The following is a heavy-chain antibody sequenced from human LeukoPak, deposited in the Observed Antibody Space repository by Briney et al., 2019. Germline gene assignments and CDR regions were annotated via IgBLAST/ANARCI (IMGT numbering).Heavy chain of an antibody. CDR1: GFTFSSYV. J-gene: IGHJ4*02. CDR3: AKTPGYSSGWPFDY. V-gene: IGHV3-23*01. D-gene: IGHD6-19*01. CDR2: ISGSGGST. Sequence: GGSLRLSCAASGFTFSSYVMSWVRQAPGKGLEWVSAISGSGGSTYYADSVKGRFTISRDNSKNTLYLQMNSLRAEDTAVYYCAKTPGYSSGWPFDYWGQGTLVTVSS.